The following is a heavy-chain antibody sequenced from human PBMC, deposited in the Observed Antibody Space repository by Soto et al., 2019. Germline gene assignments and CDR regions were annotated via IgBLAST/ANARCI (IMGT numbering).Heavy chain of an antibody. CDR3: TRDMAYAPTLSDY. CDR2: IGSSGAYI. CDR1: GFLFNSCT. V-gene: IGHV3-21*01. D-gene: IGHD2-2*01. J-gene: IGHJ4*03. Sequence: SLRLSCAASGFLFNSCTMNWVRQVPGQGLEWVASIGSSGAYIHYADAVKGRFTISRDNGRKSLFLQMSRVRVEDTAVYHCTRDMAYAPTLSDYWGPGTLVTVSS.